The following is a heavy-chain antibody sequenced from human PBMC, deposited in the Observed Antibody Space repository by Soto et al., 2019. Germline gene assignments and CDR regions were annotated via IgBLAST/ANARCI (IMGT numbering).Heavy chain of an antibody. Sequence: GGSLRLSCTASGFTLGDYALNWFRQAPWKGLEWVGFIRSKAYGGTTEYAASVKGRFTISRDDSKSIAYLQMNSLQTEDTAVYYCTRPYSNLPLAFDYWGQGTLVTVSS. J-gene: IGHJ4*02. D-gene: IGHD4-4*01. CDR1: GFTLGDYA. CDR3: TRPYSNLPLAFDY. CDR2: IRSKAYGGTT. V-gene: IGHV3-49*03.